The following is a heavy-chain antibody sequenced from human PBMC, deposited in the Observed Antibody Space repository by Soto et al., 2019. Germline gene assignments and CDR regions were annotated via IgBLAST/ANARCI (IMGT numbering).Heavy chain of an antibody. Sequence: GSLRLSCAASGFTFSSYSMNWVRQAPGKGLEWVSYISSSISTIYYADSVKGRFTISRDNAKNSLYLRMNSLRAEDTAVYYCARGRRTTLGYYYYYMDVWGKGTTVTVSS. CDR2: ISSSISTI. D-gene: IGHD1-1*01. CDR1: GFTFSSYS. CDR3: ARGRRTTLGYYYYYMDV. V-gene: IGHV3-48*01. J-gene: IGHJ6*03.